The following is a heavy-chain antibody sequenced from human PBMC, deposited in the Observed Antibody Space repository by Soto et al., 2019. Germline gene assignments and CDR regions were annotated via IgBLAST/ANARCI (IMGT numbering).Heavy chain of an antibody. V-gene: IGHV3-30-3*01. Sequence: QVQLVESGGGVVQPGRSLRLSCAASRFTFSSYAMHWVRQAPGKGLEWVAVMSFDGSNEFYADSVKGRFTISRDNSKGTLYLQMNSLRPYDTAVYYCARCDGAGHYYAMDVWGQGTTVIVSS. D-gene: IGHD1-26*01. CDR1: RFTFSSYA. CDR2: MSFDGSNE. CDR3: ARCDGAGHYYAMDV. J-gene: IGHJ6*02.